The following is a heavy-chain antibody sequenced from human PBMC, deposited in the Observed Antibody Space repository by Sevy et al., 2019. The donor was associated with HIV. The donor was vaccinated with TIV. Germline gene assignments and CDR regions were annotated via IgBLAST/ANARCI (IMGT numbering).Heavy chain of an antibody. D-gene: IGHD3-3*01. V-gene: IGHV3-33*01. CDR3: ARDGVGVLEWLLSCDFDT. CDR2: IWDVGSNK. J-gene: IGHJ4*02. CDR1: GFTFSSYG. Sequence: GGSLRLSCAASGFTFSSYGMHWVRQAPGKGLEWVSVIWDVGSNKYYADSVKGRFTISRDNSKNTLYLQMNSLRAEDTAVYYCARDGVGVLEWLLSCDFDTWGQGTLVTVSS.